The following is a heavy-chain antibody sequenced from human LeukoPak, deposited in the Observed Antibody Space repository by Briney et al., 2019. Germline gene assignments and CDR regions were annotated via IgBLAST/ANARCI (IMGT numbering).Heavy chain of an antibody. CDR2: IYSGGST. V-gene: IGHV3-66*01. CDR1: GFTFTSYA. Sequence: QTGGSLRLSCAASGFTFTSYAMTWVRQAPGKGLEWVSVIYSGGSTYYADSVKGRFTISRDNSKNTLYLQMNSLRAEDTAVYYCARVRSGGYYPYYFDYWGQGTLVTVSS. CDR3: ARVRSGGYYPYYFDY. D-gene: IGHD3-22*01. J-gene: IGHJ4*02.